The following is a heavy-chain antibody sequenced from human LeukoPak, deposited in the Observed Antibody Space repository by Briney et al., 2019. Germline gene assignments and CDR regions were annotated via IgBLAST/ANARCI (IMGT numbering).Heavy chain of an antibody. CDR1: GGTFSSYA. Sequence: AASVKVSCKASGGTFSSYAISWVRQAPGQGLEWMGGIIPIFGTANYAQKFQGRVTITADESTSTAYMELSSLRSEDTAVYYCARDLEGATWDYMDVWGKGTTVTVSS. CDR3: ARDLEGATWDYMDV. D-gene: IGHD1-26*01. V-gene: IGHV1-69*13. CDR2: IIPIFGTA. J-gene: IGHJ6*03.